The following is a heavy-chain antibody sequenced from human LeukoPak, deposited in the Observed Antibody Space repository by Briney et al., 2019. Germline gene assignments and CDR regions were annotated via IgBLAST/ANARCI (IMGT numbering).Heavy chain of an antibody. V-gene: IGHV4-61*02. CDR2: ISTSGST. D-gene: IGHD3-3*01. CDR1: GGSINSGTYY. CDR3: VRDYWSGYLDY. Sequence: SETLSLTCSVSGGSINSGTYYWSWVRQPAGKGLEWIGRISTSGSTNYNPSLKSRVTISVDTSKNQFSLKLSSVTAADTAVYYCVRDYWSGYLDYWGQGTLVTVSS. J-gene: IGHJ4*02.